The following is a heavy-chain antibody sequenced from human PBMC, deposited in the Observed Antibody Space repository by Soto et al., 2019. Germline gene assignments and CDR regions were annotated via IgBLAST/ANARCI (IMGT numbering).Heavy chain of an antibody. D-gene: IGHD1-26*01. CDR2: TYYRSKWYY. J-gene: IGHJ4*01. CDR1: GDSVSSNSAG. Sequence: SQTLSLTCAITGDSVSSNSAGWNWVRQSPSRGLKWLGRTYYRSKWYYEYAVSVRGRITINPDTSKNQYSLQLNSVTPEDTAVYFCARGEQYSGRIFDYWGQGTLVTVS. CDR3: ARGEQYSGRIFDY. V-gene: IGHV6-1*01.